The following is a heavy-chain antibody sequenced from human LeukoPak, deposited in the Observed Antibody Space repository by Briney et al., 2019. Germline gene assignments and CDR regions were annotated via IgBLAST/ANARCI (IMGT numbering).Heavy chain of an antibody. Sequence: ASVKVSCKVSGYTFTSYGISWVRQAPGQGLEWMGWISAYNGNTNYAQKFQGRVTMTRDTSTSTVYMELSSLRSEDTAVYYCARGEAAANFDYWGQGTLVTVSS. CDR1: GYTFTSYG. J-gene: IGHJ4*02. V-gene: IGHV1-18*01. D-gene: IGHD6-13*01. CDR3: ARGEAAANFDY. CDR2: ISAYNGNT.